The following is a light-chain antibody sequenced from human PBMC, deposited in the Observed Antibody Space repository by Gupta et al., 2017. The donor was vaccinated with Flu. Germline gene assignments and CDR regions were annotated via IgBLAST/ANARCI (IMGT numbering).Light chain of an antibody. CDR1: SSDVGSYNL. V-gene: IGLV2-23*01. Sequence: QSALTQPASVSGSPGQSITISCTGTSSDVGSYNLVSWYQQHPGKAPKRMMYEGSKRPSGVSNRGSGSQSGKNASPQISGLQAEDEADEYCCSSAGSGLDVFGTGTKVTVL. CDR2: EGS. CDR3: CSSAGSGLDV. J-gene: IGLJ1*01.